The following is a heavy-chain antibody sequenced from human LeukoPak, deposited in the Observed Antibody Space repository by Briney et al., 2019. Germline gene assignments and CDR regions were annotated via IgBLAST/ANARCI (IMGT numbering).Heavy chain of an antibody. CDR1: GYTFTGYY. CDR2: INPNSGGT. V-gene: IGHV1-2*02. CDR3: ARDPWELRGIAPFDY. D-gene: IGHD1-26*01. J-gene: IGHJ4*02. Sequence: ASVKVSCKASGYTFTGYYMHWVRQAPGQGLEWMGWINPNSGGTNYAQKFQGRVTMTRDTSISTAYMELSRLRSDDTAVYYCARDPWELRGIAPFDYWGQGTLVTVSS.